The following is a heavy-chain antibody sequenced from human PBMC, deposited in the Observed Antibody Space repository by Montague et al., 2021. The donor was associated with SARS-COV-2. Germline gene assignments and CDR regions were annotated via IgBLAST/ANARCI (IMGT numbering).Heavy chain of an antibody. D-gene: IGHD3-3*01. Sequence: SLRLSCEASGFTFSSYWMHWVRQAPGKGLVWVSRINSDGSSTSYSDSXKGRFTISRDNAKNTLYLQMNSLRAEDTAVYYCARVYYDFWSGSTANWYYGMDVWGQGTTVTVSS. V-gene: IGHV3-74*01. CDR2: INSDGSST. CDR1: GFTFSSYW. CDR3: ARVYYDFWSGSTANWYYGMDV. J-gene: IGHJ6*02.